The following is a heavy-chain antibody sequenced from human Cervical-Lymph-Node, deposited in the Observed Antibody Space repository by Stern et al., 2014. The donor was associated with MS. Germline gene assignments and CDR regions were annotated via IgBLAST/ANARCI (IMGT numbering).Heavy chain of an antibody. Sequence: VQLVESGAEVKKPGSSVKVSCKASGGTFSSYAISWVRQAPGQRLEWMGWINAGNGNTKYSQKFQGRVTITRDTSASTAYMELSSLRSEDTAVYYCARLSLGGNYGMDVWGQGTTVTVSS. CDR1: GGTFSSYA. CDR2: INAGNGNT. V-gene: IGHV1-3*01. J-gene: IGHJ6*02. CDR3: ARLSLGGNYGMDV.